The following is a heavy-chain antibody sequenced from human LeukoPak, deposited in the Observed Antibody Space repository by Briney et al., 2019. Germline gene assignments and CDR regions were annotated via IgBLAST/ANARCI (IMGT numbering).Heavy chain of an antibody. Sequence: PSETLSLTCTVSGGSISSYYWSWIRQPAGKGLEWIGRIYTSGSTNYNPSLKSRVTMSVDTSKNQFSLKLSSVTAEDTAVYYCARERYYYDSSGYHSDAFDIWGQGTMVTVSS. D-gene: IGHD3-22*01. CDR1: GGSISSYY. CDR2: IYTSGST. CDR3: ARERYYYDSSGYHSDAFDI. V-gene: IGHV4-4*07. J-gene: IGHJ3*02.